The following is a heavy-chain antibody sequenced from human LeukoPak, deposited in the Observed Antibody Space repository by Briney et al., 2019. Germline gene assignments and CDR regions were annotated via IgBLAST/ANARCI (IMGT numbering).Heavy chain of an antibody. Sequence: PSETLSLTCTVSGGSISSYYWSWIRQPAGKGLEWIGRIYTSGSTNYNPSLKSRVTISVDTSKNQFSLKLSSVTAADTAVYYCARMGPKDYSGYYYYYMDVWRKGTTVTVSS. CDR2: IYTSGST. J-gene: IGHJ6*03. CDR3: ARMGPKDYSGYYYYYMDV. CDR1: GGSISSYY. V-gene: IGHV4-4*07. D-gene: IGHD4-11*01.